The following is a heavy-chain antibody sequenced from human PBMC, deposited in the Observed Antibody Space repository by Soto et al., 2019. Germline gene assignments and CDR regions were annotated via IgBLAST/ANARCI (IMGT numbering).Heavy chain of an antibody. V-gene: IGHV3-23*01. CDR2: VDVGGGST. J-gene: IGHJ3*02. CDR3: PSATGPAGRAAPDI. Sequence: EVQLLESGGGLVQPGWSLRLSCAASGFTFSTHAMIWVRQAPGKGLNWVSTVDVGGGSTYFTDSVKGRFTVSRDTPKNTVDLRLHTLSAEDTASYFCPSATGPAGRAAPDIWVQGPIVTFS. CDR1: GFTFSTHA. D-gene: IGHD6-6*01.